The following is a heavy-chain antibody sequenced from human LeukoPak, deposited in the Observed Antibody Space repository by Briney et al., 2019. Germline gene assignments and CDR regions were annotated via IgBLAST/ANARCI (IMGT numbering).Heavy chain of an antibody. Sequence: PSETLSLTCTVSGGSISSYYWSWIRQPPGKGLEWIGYIYYSGSTNYNPSLKSRVTISVDTSKNQFSLKLSSVTAADTAVYYCARGTPSTVTTKWDAFDIWGQGTMVTVSS. CDR1: GGSISSYY. V-gene: IGHV4-59*12. J-gene: IGHJ3*02. D-gene: IGHD4-17*01. CDR2: IYYSGST. CDR3: ARGTPSTVTTKWDAFDI.